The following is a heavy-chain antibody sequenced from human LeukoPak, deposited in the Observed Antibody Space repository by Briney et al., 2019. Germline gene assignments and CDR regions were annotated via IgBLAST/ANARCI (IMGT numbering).Heavy chain of an antibody. Sequence: RSSETLSLTCAVYGGSFSGYYWSWIRQPPGKGLEWIGKINHSGSTNYNPSLKSRVTISVDTSKNQFSLKLSSVTAADTAVYYCARGRGITIFGVVIHYNWFDPWGQGTLVTVSS. J-gene: IGHJ5*02. CDR2: INHSGST. D-gene: IGHD3-3*01. V-gene: IGHV4-34*01. CDR3: ARGRGITIFGVVIHYNWFDP. CDR1: GGSFSGYY.